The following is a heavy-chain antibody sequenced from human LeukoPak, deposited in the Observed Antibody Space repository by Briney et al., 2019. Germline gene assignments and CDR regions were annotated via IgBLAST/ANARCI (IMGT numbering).Heavy chain of an antibody. CDR2: IIPILGIA. CDR3: ARAATPIHDAFDI. CDR1: GGTFSSCA. J-gene: IGHJ3*02. D-gene: IGHD1-26*01. V-gene: IGHV1-69*04. Sequence: SVKVSCKASGGTFSSCAISWVRQAPGQGLEWMGRIIPILGIANYAQKFQGRVTITADKSTSTAYMELSSLRSEDTAVYYCARAATPIHDAFDIWGQGTMVTVSS.